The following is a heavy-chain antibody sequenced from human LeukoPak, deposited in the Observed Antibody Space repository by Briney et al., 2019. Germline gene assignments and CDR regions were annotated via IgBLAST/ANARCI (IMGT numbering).Heavy chain of an antibody. Sequence: SETLSLTCAVSGGSISSGGYSWSWIRQPPGKGLEWIGYIYYSGSTYYNPSLKSRVTISVDASKNQFSLKLSSVTAADTAVYYCARADTAMAEGLDYWGQGTLVTVSS. CDR3: ARADTAMAEGLDY. CDR2: IYYSGST. D-gene: IGHD5-18*01. CDR1: GGSISSGGYS. V-gene: IGHV4-30-4*07. J-gene: IGHJ4*02.